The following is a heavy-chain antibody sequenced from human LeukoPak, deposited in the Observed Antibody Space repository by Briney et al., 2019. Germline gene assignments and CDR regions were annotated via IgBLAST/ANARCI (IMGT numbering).Heavy chain of an antibody. J-gene: IGHJ4*02. CDR2: IKQDGSKK. V-gene: IGHV3-7*01. Sequence: GGSLRLSCAGSGFTFSSDWMSWVRQAPGKGLEWVANIKQDGSKKYYVDSVKGRFTISRDNAKNSLYLQMNSLRAEDTAVYYCARILVYGSGAEAFDYWGQGTLVTVSS. D-gene: IGHD3-10*01. CDR3: ARILVYGSGAEAFDY. CDR1: GFTFSSDW.